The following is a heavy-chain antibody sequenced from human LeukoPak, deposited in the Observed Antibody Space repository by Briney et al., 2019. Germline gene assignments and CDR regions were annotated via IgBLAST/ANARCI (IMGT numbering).Heavy chain of an antibody. J-gene: IGHJ4*02. V-gene: IGHV3-48*03. D-gene: IGHD3-10*01. CDR3: ARALWFGETFPAY. CDR2: ISNSGSII. CDR1: GFTFTNYE. Sequence: PGGSLRLSCAASGFTFTNYEMNWVRQAPGKGLEWVSYISNSGSIIYYADSVKGRFTISRDNAKNSLYLQMNSLRAEDTAVYYCARALWFGETFPAYWGQGTLVTVSS.